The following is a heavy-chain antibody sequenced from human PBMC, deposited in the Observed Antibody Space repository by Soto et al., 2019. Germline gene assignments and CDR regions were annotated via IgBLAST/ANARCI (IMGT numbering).Heavy chain of an antibody. V-gene: IGHV1-3*01. CDR3: ARGLAARPKDWFDP. CDR1: GYAFTSYA. D-gene: IGHD6-6*01. J-gene: IGHJ5*02. CDR2: INAGNGNT. Sequence: ASVKVSCKASGYAFTSYAMHWVRQAPGQRLEWMGWINAGNGNTKYSQKFQGRVTITRDTSAGTAYMELSSLRSEDTAVYYCARGLAARPKDWFDPWGQGTLVTVSS.